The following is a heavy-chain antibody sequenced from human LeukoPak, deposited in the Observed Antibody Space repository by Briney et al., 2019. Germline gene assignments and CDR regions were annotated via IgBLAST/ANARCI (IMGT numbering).Heavy chain of an antibody. J-gene: IGHJ4*02. V-gene: IGHV4-39*07. D-gene: IGHD2-15*01. CDR2: IYYSGST. CDR1: GGSITSSSYY. Sequence: NPSETLSLTCTVSGGSITSSSYYWGWIRQPPGKGLEWIGSIYYSGSTYYNPSLKSRVTIPVDTSKNQFSLKLSSVTAADTAVYYCARDRAYCSGGSCYSPGRLSYFDYWGQGTLVTVSS. CDR3: ARDRAYCSGGSCYSPGRLSYFDY.